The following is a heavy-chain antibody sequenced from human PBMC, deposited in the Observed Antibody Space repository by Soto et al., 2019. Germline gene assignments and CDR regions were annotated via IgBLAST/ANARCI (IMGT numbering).Heavy chain of an antibody. CDR3: ARERIEGRTMGTTYYFDY. D-gene: IGHD4-4*01. V-gene: IGHV1-8*01. Sequence: ASVKVSCKTSGYTFTSYDINWVRQATGQGLEWMGWMNPDSGNRGYAQKFQGRVTMTTNTSISTAYMKLSSVTAADTAVYYCARERIEGRTMGTTYYFDYGGQGPLVPVSS. J-gene: IGHJ4*02. CDR1: GYTFTSYD. CDR2: MNPDSGNR.